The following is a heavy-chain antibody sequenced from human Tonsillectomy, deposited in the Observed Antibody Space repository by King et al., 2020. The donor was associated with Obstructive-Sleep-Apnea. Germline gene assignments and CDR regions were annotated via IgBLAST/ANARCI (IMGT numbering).Heavy chain of an antibody. J-gene: IGHJ4*02. CDR3: AKSTGVATRGYDY. CDR1: GFTFSSYA. D-gene: IGHD5-12*01. CDR2: ISGIGGST. Sequence: QLVQSGGGLVQPGGSLRLSCAASGFTFSSYAMIWVRQAPGKGLEWVSAISGIGGSTYYADSAKGRFTISRDNSKNTLYLQMNSLRAEDTAVYYCAKSTGVATRGYDYWGQGTLVTVSS. V-gene: IGHV3-23*04.